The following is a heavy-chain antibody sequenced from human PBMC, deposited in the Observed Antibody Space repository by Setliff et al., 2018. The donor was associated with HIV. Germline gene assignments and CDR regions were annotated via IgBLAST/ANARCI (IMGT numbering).Heavy chain of an antibody. J-gene: IGHJ4*02. V-gene: IGHV3-33*08. CDR1: GLTFNSYG. CDR2: IWYDESHK. D-gene: IGHD1-26*01. Sequence: PGGSLRLSCAGYGLTFNSYGMHWVRQAPGKGLEWLALIWYDESHKYYANSVKGRFTVSRDNSKTTVYLQMGSLRVEDMAVYHCARGTPRGSYDYWGQGTPVTVSS. CDR3: ARGTPRGSYDY.